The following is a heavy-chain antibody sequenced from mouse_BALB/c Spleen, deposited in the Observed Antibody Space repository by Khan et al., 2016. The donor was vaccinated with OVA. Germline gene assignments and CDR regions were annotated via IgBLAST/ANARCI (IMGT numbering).Heavy chain of an antibody. V-gene: IGHV2-6*02. CDR2: LWSDGKT. Sequence: QVQLKESGPGLVAPSQSLSITCTVSGFSLTSYGVHWVRQPPGKGLEWLVVLWSDGKTTYNSTLKSRLSISTDNSKSQVFLKMKSLQTDDTDMYYCARNTRMMTKVMDYWGQGTSVTVSS. CDR1: GFSLTSYG. CDR3: ARNTRMMTKVMDY. J-gene: IGHJ4*01. D-gene: IGHD2-4*01.